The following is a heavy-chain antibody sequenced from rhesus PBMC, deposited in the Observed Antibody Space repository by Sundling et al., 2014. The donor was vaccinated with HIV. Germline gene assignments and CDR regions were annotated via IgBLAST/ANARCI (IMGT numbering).Heavy chain of an antibody. V-gene: IGHV4-65*02. CDR3: TRDGGFLVKFDV. Sequence: QVQLQESGPGLVKSSETLSLTCAVSGGSISSSNWWSWIRQTPGKGLEWIGSIHGNSANIYYNPSLKSRVTISKDTSKNLFSLKLSSVTAADTAVYYCTRDGGFLVKFDVWGPGVLVTVSS. J-gene: IGHJ5-1*01. D-gene: IGHD2-2*01. CDR2: IHGNSANI. CDR1: GGSISSSNW.